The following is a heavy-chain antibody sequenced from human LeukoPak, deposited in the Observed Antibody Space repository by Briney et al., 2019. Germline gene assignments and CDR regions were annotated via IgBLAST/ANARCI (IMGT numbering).Heavy chain of an antibody. V-gene: IGHV3-33*01. D-gene: IGHD6-19*01. CDR3: AGESIAVATTTYFDY. CDR1: GFTFSSYG. J-gene: IGHJ4*02. Sequence: GRSLRLSCAASGFTFSSYGMNWVRQAPGKGLEWLAVIWYDGTNKYYADSVKGRFTISRDNSKNTLYLQMNSLRAEDTAVYYCAGESIAVATTTYFDYWGQGTLVTVSS. CDR2: IWYDGTNK.